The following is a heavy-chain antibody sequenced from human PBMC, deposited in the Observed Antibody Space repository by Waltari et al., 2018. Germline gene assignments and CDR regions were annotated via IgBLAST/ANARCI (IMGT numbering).Heavy chain of an antibody. CDR2: IAAYNGNT. V-gene: IGHV1-18*01. Sequence: QVQLVQSGAEVKKPGASVTVSCKTSGYTFSAFGISWVRQAPGQGLEWMGWIAAYNGNTNYGQNLQGRLTMTTDTATTTAHMELTSLRSDDTAVYYCARELQGYGDYQGGDYWGQGTLVTVSS. CDR3: ARELQGYGDYQGGDY. D-gene: IGHD4-17*01. J-gene: IGHJ4*02. CDR1: GYTFSAFG.